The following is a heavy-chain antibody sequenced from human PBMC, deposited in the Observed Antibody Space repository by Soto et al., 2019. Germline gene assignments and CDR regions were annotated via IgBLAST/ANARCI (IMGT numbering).Heavy chain of an antibody. V-gene: IGHV3-23*01. Sequence: GGSLRLSCAASGFTFSSYGMSWVRQSPGKGLEWVSAISGSGGSTYYADSVKGRFTISRDNSKNTLYLQMNSLRAEDTAVYYCANDYDSSGYYHSLDYYYYYGMDVWGQGTTVTVSS. CDR2: ISGSGGST. CDR1: GFTFSSYG. CDR3: ANDYDSSGYYHSLDYYYYYGMDV. D-gene: IGHD3-22*01. J-gene: IGHJ6*02.